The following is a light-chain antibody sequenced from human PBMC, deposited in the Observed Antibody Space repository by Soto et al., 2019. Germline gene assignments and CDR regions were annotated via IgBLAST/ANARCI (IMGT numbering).Light chain of an antibody. CDR2: DAS. V-gene: IGKV3-11*01. CDR1: QSVGSY. CDR3: QQYNSYSPTWT. Sequence: EIVLTQSPATLSLSPGERATLSCRASQSVGSYLGWYQHKPGQAPRLLIYDASNRAPGIPARFSGSGSGTDFTLTISSLQPDDFATYYCQQYNSYSPTWTFGQGTKVEIK. J-gene: IGKJ1*01.